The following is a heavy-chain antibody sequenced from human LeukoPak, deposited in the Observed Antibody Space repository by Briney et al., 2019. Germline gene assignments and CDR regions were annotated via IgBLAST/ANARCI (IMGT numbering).Heavy chain of an antibody. CDR2: IYSGVTT. J-gene: IGHJ4*02. CDR1: GFTVSSNY. Sequence: GGPLRLSCAASGFTVSSNYMTWVRQAPGKGLEWVSVIYSGVTTYYADSVRDRFTISRDNSKNTPYLQMNSLRVEDTAVYYCARGGGAVSGPLYWGQGTLVAVSS. D-gene: IGHD6-19*01. CDR3: ARGGGAVSGPLY. V-gene: IGHV3-66*01.